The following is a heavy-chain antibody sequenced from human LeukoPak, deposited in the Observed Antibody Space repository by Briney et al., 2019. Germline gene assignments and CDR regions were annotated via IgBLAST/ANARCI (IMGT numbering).Heavy chain of an antibody. CDR3: ASSPPITGWANFDY. CDR1: RYTLSTSV. Sequence: GSLRVSCVAPRYTLSTSVMSPVRDAPGEGLEWVSALSGSVGRTYYADSVKGRFTISRDNSKNTLYLQMNILRAEDTAVYYCASSPPITGWANFDYWGQGTLVTVSS. CDR2: LSGSVGRT. D-gene: IGHD3-16*01. V-gene: IGHV3-23*01. J-gene: IGHJ4*02.